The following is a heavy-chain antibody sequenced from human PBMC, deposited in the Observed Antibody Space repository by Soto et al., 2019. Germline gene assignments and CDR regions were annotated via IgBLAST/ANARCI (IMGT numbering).Heavy chain of an antibody. D-gene: IGHD1-26*01. CDR3: ARDGQWELLSWYFDY. J-gene: IGHJ4*02. V-gene: IGHV3-30*03. CDR1: GFTFSSYG. Sequence: QVQLVESGGGVVQPGRSLRLSCAASGFTFSSYGMHWVRQAPGKGREWVAVISYDGSNNYYGDSVKGRFTISRDDSKKTLYLQMNSLRPEDTAVYHCARDGQWELLSWYFDYWGQGTLVTVSS. CDR2: ISYDGSNN.